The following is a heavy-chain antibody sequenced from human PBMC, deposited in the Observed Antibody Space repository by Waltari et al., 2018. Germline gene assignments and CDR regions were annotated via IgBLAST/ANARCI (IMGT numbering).Heavy chain of an antibody. D-gene: IGHD4-17*01. Sequence: EVQLLESGGGLVQPGGSLSLSCAASGFTFSSYAMSWVRTAPGKGLGWVSAISGSGGSTYYADSVKGRFTISRDNSKNTLYLQMNSLRAEDTAVYYCAKDDYGGKVGTLDYWGQGTLVTVSS. V-gene: IGHV3-23*01. CDR2: ISGSGGST. CDR1: GFTFSSYA. J-gene: IGHJ4*02. CDR3: AKDDYGGKVGTLDY.